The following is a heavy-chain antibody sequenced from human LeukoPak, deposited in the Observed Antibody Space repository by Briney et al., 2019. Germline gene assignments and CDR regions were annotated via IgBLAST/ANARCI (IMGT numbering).Heavy chain of an antibody. V-gene: IGHV3-7*01. J-gene: IGHJ4*02. Sequence: GGSLRLSCVASGFTFTNNWMTWVRQAPGKGLEWVANIKQDESEIYYVDSVKGRFTISRDNARNLVYLQMNSLRVGDTAVYYCAKVGPQLRFLEWLLFINFDYWGQGTLVTVSS. D-gene: IGHD3-3*01. CDR2: IKQDESEI. CDR3: AKVGPQLRFLEWLLFINFDY. CDR1: GFTFTNNW.